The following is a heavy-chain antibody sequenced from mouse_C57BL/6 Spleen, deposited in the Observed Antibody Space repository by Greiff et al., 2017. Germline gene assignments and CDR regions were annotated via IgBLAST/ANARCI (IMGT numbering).Heavy chain of an antibody. Sequence: QVQLKQPGAELVKPGASVKMSCKASGYTFTSYWITWVKQRPGQGLEWIGDIYPGSGSTNYNEKFKSKATLTVDTSSSTAYMQLSSLTSEDSAVYYCATQPPDYYAMDYWGQGTSVTVSS. J-gene: IGHJ4*01. CDR1: GYTFTSYW. CDR3: ATQPPDYYAMDY. D-gene: IGHD3-2*02. V-gene: IGHV1-55*01. CDR2: IYPGSGST.